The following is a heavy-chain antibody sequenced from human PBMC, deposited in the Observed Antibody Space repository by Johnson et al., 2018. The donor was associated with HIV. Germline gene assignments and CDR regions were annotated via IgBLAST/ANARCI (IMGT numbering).Heavy chain of an antibody. CDR3: TTDRVGSGSHDAFDI. J-gene: IGHJ3*02. D-gene: IGHD1-26*01. CDR1: GFTFSSYE. Sequence: VQLVESGGGLVQPGGSLRLSCAASGFTFSSYEMNWVRQAPRKGLEWVGRIKSKTDGGTTDYAAPVKGRFIISRDDSKNTLYLQMNSLKSQDTAVYYCTTDRVGSGSHDAFDIWGQGTIVTVSS. V-gene: IGHV3-15*01. CDR2: IKSKTDGGTT.